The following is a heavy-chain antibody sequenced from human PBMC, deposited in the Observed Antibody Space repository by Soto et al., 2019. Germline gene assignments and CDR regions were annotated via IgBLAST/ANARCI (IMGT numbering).Heavy chain of an antibody. CDR2: ISWDGGST. D-gene: IGHD6-13*01. CDR3: AKDLAAGVYYYYGMDV. J-gene: IGHJ6*02. Sequence: GGSLRLSCAASGFTFDDYTMHWVRQAPGKGLEWVSLISWDGGSTYYADSVKGRFTISRDNSKNSLYLQMNSLRTEDTALYYCAKDLAAGVYYYYGMDVWGQGTTVTVSS. CDR1: GFTFDDYT. V-gene: IGHV3-43*01.